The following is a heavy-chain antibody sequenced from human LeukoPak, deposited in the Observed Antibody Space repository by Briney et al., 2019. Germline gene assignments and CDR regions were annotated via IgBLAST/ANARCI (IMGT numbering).Heavy chain of an antibody. CDR1: GGSISSSSYY. CDR2: IYYSGST. Sequence: SETLSLTCTVSGGSISSSSYYWGWIRQPPGKGLEWIGSIYYSGSTYYNPSLKSRVTISVDTSKNQFSLKLSSVTAADTAVYYCAREMAYYYGSGSYDYWGQGTLVTVSS. J-gene: IGHJ4*02. D-gene: IGHD3-10*01. CDR3: AREMAYYYGSGSYDY. V-gene: IGHV4-39*07.